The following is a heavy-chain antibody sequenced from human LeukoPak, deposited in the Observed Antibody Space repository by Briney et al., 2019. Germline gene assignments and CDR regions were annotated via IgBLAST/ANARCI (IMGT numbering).Heavy chain of an antibody. CDR3: ATRGY. CDR1: GGSISSDY. D-gene: IGHD3-10*01. V-gene: IGHV4-59*08. Sequence: SETLSLTCTVSGGSISSDYWQWIREPPGKGLEWIGYIYNSGSNNYNPSLKSRVTIPIDTSKNQFSLKLTSVTAADTAVYYCATRGYWGQGTQVTVSS. J-gene: IGHJ4*02. CDR2: IYNSGSN.